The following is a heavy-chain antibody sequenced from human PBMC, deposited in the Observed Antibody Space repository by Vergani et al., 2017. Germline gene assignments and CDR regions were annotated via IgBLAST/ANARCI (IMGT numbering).Heavy chain of an antibody. CDR3: ARGKVEDSSGYYLSYYYYGMDV. CDR2: IIPIFGTA. J-gene: IGHJ6*02. CDR1: GGTFSSYA. D-gene: IGHD3-22*01. V-gene: IGHV1-69*01. Sequence: QVQLVQSGAEVKKPGSSVKVSCKASGGTFSSYAISWVRQAPGQGLEWMGGIIPIFGTANYAQKFQGRVTITADESTSTAYMELSSLRSEDTAVYYCARGKVEDSSGYYLSYYYYGMDVWGQGTTVTVSS.